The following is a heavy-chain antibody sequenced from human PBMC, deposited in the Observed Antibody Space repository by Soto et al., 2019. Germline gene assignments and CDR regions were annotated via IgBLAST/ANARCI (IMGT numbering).Heavy chain of an antibody. CDR1: SGPINRSSL. CDR2: IYSTGST. Sequence: QVPFPGVGPRTVKPSGTLFPICAGSSGPINRSSLGGLGRPAPREGLGGIWGIYSTGSTHYNPSLKSRVTISVDKSKNQFSLKLSSTTAADTAVYYCARKPGDSTRNGFDPWGQGTLVTVSS. J-gene: IGHJ5*02. V-gene: IGHV4-4*02. CDR3: ARKPGDSTRNGFDP. D-gene: IGHD4-17*01.